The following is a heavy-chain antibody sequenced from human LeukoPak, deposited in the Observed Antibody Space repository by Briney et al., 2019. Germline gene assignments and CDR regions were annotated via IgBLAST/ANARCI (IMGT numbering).Heavy chain of an antibody. CDR3: AKDRGRLLWFGELSGY. V-gene: IGHV3-30*02. CDR2: IRYDGSNK. Sequence: GGSLRLSCAASGFTFSSYSMNWVRQAPGKGLEWVAFIRYDGSNKYYADSVKGRFTISRDNSKNTLYLQMNSLRAEDTAVYYCAKDRGRLLWFGELSGYWGQGTLVTVSS. J-gene: IGHJ4*02. CDR1: GFTFSSYS. D-gene: IGHD3-10*01.